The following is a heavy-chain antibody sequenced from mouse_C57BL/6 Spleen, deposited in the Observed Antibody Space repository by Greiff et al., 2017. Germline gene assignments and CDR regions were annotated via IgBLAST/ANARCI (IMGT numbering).Heavy chain of an antibody. CDR1: GYTFTSYW. Sequence: VQLQQPGAELVKPGASVKLSCKASGYTFTSYWMQWVKQRPGQGLEWIGEIDPSDSYTNYNQKFKGKATLTVYTSSSTAYMQLSSLTSEDSAVYYCARREEFITTVVEDYWGQGTTLTVSS. J-gene: IGHJ2*01. CDR2: IDPSDSYT. D-gene: IGHD1-1*01. V-gene: IGHV1-50*01. CDR3: ARREEFITTVVEDY.